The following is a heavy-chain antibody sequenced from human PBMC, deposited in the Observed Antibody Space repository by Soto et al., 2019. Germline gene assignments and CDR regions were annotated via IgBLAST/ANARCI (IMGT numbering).Heavy chain of an antibody. V-gene: IGHV1-58*02. CDR2: IVVGSGNT. J-gene: IGHJ4*02. CDR3: AARVSYYDILTGYYTDFDY. Sequence: SVKVSCKSSGFTFSGSGMQGARQARGQRLEWIGWIVVGSGNTNYAQKFQERVTITRDMSTSTAYMELSSLRSEDTAVYYCAARVSYYDILTGYYTDFDYWGQGTPVTVSS. D-gene: IGHD3-9*01. CDR1: GFTFSGSG.